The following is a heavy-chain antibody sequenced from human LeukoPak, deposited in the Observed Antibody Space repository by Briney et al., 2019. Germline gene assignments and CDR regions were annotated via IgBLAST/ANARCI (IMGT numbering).Heavy chain of an antibody. CDR1: GGSISSYY. D-gene: IGHD3-22*01. J-gene: IGHJ2*01. Sequence: PSETLSLTCTVSGGSISSYYWSWIRQPPGKGLEWIGYIYYSGSTNYNPSLKSRVTISVDTSKNQFSLKLSSVTAADTAVYYCARSLIRSGYYLNYWYFDLWGRGTLVTVSS. CDR3: ARSLIRSGYYLNYWYFDL. V-gene: IGHV4-59*01. CDR2: IYYSGST.